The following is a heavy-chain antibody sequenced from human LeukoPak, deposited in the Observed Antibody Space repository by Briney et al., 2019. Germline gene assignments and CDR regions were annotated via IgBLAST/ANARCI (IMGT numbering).Heavy chain of an antibody. CDR3: ARVVKYSSGPLTDLLPYYFDY. D-gene: IGHD6-19*01. CDR1: GYTFTSYA. CDR2: INTGNGNR. Sequence: ASVKVSCKASGYTFTSYAMHWVRQAPGQRLEWMGWINTGNGNRKYSHEFQGRVTITRDTSASTAYMQLSSLRSEDMAVYYCARVVKYSSGPLTDLLPYYFDYWGQGTLVTVFS. V-gene: IGHV1-3*03. J-gene: IGHJ4*02.